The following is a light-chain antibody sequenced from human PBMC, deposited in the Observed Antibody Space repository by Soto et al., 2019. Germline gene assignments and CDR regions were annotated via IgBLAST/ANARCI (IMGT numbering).Light chain of an antibody. CDR1: HDISTY. CDR3: QQLNTLPFT. J-gene: IGKJ5*01. Sequence: DIQMTQSPSTLSASVGDRCTITFLASHDISTYLAWYQQKPGKAPKLMIYEASTLQSGVPSRFSGSGSGTEFTLTISGLLPEDFATYHCQQLNTLPFTFGQGTRLEIK. CDR2: EAS. V-gene: IGKV1-9*01.